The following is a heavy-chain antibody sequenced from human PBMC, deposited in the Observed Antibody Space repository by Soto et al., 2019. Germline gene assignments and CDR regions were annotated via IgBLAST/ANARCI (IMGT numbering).Heavy chain of an antibody. CDR2: IIPSFGRT. V-gene: IGHV1-69*05. Sequence: QVQLVQSGAEVKKPGSSVKVSCKVSGGSLNQYAISWVRQTPGQGLEWMGGIIPSFGRTSYAQKFQGRVTXTXXESTTTVNLELRGLRSEDSAIYFCADLSLGYCSSTTCPPDYWGQGTLVTVSS. CDR1: GGSLNQYA. CDR3: ADLSLGYCSSTTCPPDY. D-gene: IGHD2-15*01. J-gene: IGHJ4*02.